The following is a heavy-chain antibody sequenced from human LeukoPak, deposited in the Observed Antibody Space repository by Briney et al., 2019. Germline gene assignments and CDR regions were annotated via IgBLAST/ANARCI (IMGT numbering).Heavy chain of an antibody. CDR3: VTHLSNAAFDY. J-gene: IGHJ4*02. Sequence: GASVKVSCKASGYTFTGYYMHWVRQAPGQGLEWMGWINPNTGATNYAQKFQGRVTMTTDTSISTAYMELSRLRSDDTAVYYCVTHLSNAAFDYWGQGTLVTVSS. CDR2: INPNTGAT. CDR1: GYTFTGYY. V-gene: IGHV1-2*02. D-gene: IGHD6-25*01.